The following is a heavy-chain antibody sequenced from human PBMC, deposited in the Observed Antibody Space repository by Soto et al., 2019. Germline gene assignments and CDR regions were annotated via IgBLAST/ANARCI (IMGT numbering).Heavy chain of an antibody. J-gene: IGHJ5*02. V-gene: IGHV4-34*01. D-gene: IGHD3-22*01. Sequence: SETLSLTCAVYGGSFSGYYWSWIRQPPGKGLEWIGEINHSGSTNYNPSLKSRVTISVDTSKNQFSLKLSSVTAADTAVYYCERGLGKIVVVKSWFDPWGQGTLVTVSS. CDR1: GGSFSGYY. CDR3: ERGLGKIVVVKSWFDP. CDR2: INHSGST.